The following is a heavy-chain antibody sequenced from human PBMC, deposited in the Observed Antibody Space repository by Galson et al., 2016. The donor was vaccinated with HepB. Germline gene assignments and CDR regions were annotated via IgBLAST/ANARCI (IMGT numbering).Heavy chain of an antibody. Sequence: SLKVSCKASGYSFTRYTIHWVRQAPGQRLEWMGWINAGNGNTKCSQKIQGSVTISRDTSASTAYMELSSLRSEDTTVYYCARSFSGYDHFDYWGQGTLVTVSS. CDR2: INAGNGNT. CDR3: ARSFSGYDHFDY. V-gene: IGHV1-3*01. D-gene: IGHD5-12*01. CDR1: GYSFTRYT. J-gene: IGHJ4*02.